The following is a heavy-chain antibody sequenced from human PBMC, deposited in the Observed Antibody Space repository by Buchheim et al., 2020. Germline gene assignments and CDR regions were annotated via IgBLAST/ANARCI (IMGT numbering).Heavy chain of an antibody. CDR3: ARDGDGYTPPYWYFDL. J-gene: IGHJ2*01. V-gene: IGHV3-48*03. CDR2: ITGSGSTN. Sequence: EVQLVESGGGLVQPGGSLRLSCAASGFTFRSYEMNWVRQAPGKGLEWVSHITGSGSTNYHADSVKGRFTISRDNAKNSLYLQMNSLRAEDTAVYYCARDGDGYTPPYWYFDLWGRGTL. CDR1: GFTFRSYE. D-gene: IGHD5-24*01.